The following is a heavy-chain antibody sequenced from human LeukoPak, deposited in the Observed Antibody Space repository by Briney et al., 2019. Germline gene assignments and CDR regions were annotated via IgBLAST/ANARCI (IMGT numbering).Heavy chain of an antibody. CDR1: GGSINSYY. CDR2: IYTSGST. V-gene: IGHV4-4*07. D-gene: IGHD3-22*01. Sequence: SETLSLTCTVSGGSINSYYWSWIRQPAGKGLEWIGRIYTSGSTNYNPSLKSRVTMSVDTSKNQFSLKLSSVTAADTAVYYCARGGTYYYDSSGYYYGYWGQGTLVTVSS. J-gene: IGHJ4*02. CDR3: ARGGTYYYDSSGYYYGY.